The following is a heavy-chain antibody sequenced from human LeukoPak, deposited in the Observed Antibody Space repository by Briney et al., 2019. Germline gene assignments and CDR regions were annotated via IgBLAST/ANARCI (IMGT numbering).Heavy chain of an antibody. CDR2: IYPGDSDT. D-gene: IGHD3-3*01. V-gene: IGHV5-51*01. Sequence: GESLKISFKGSGYSFTSYWIAWVRQMPGKGLEWMGIIYPGDSDTRYSPSLQGQVTISADKSISTAYLQWSSLKASDTAMYYCARRSNDYDLGYWGPGTLVTVSS. CDR1: GYSFTSYW. J-gene: IGHJ4*02. CDR3: ARRSNDYDLGY.